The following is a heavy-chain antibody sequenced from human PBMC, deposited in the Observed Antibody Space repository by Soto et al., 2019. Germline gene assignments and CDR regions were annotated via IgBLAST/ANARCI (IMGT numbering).Heavy chain of an antibody. D-gene: IGHD3-10*01. J-gene: IGHJ6*02. CDR2: INPGGGST. Sequence: ASVKVSCKASGYTFTSCHLHWVRQAPGQGLEWMGMINPGGGSTSYAQKFQGRVTMTWDTSTSTVYMDVRSLRSEDTALYFCARVLPSTTIYGMDVWGQGTTVTVSS. V-gene: IGHV1-46*01. CDR1: GYTFTSCH. CDR3: ARVLPSTTIYGMDV.